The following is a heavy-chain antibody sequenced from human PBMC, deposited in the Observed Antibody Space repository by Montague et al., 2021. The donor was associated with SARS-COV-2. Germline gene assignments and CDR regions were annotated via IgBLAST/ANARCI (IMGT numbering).Heavy chain of an antibody. D-gene: IGHD6-13*01. V-gene: IGHV4-59*12. CDR2: IYYSGST. J-gene: IGHJ6*02. CDR1: GGSISSYY. Sequence: SETLSLTCTVSGGSISSYYWSWIRQPPGKGPEWIGYIYYSGSTNXXPSLKSRVTISVDASKNQFSLKLSSVTAADTAVYYCARVGRQQLVRLSGMDVWGQGTTVTVSS. CDR3: ARVGRQQLVRLSGMDV.